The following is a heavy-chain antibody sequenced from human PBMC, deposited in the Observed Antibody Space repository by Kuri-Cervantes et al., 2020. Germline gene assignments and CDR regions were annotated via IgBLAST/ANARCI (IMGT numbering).Heavy chain of an antibody. D-gene: IGHD3-10*01. CDR3: ARGHELLWFGEPIWGDAFDI. Sequence: SETLSLTCTVSGGSISSSSYYWGWIRQPPGKGLEWIGSIYYSGSTYYNPSLKSRATISVDTSKNQFPLKLSSVTAADTAVYYCARGHELLWFGEPIWGDAFDIWGQGTMVTVSS. V-gene: IGHV4-39*06. CDR2: IYYSGST. J-gene: IGHJ3*02. CDR1: GGSISSSSYY.